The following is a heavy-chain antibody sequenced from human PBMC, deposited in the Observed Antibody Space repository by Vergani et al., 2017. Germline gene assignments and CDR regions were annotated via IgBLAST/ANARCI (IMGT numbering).Heavy chain of an antibody. CDR2: INSDGDST. CDR3: ARDGWELLDYFYYMDV. CDR1: GFTFSNYW. D-gene: IGHD1-26*01. V-gene: IGHV3-74*01. J-gene: IGHJ6*03. Sequence: EVQLVESGGGLVKRGGSLRLSCTASGFTFSNYWMQWVRQAPGKGLMWVSRINSDGDSTSYADSVKGRFTISRDNAKSTLYLQMDRLRAEDTAVYYCARDGWELLDYFYYMDVWGKGTTVTVSS.